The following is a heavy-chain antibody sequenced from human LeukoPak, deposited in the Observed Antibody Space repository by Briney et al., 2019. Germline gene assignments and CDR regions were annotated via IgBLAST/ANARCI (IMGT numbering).Heavy chain of an antibody. CDR2: IIPILGIA. J-gene: IGHJ4*02. V-gene: IGHV1-69*10. CDR3: ARSFGIAYTAV. CDR1: GGTFTSYT. Sequence: ASVKVSCKASGGTFTSYTISWVRQAPGQGVEWMGGIIPILGIANYAQKFQGRVTITADKSTSTAYMELSSLRSEDTAVYYCARSFGIAYTAVWGQGTLVTVSS. D-gene: IGHD5-18*01.